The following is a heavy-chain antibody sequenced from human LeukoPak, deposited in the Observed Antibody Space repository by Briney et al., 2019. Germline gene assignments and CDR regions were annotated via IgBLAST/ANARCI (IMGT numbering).Heavy chain of an antibody. D-gene: IGHD2-2*01. CDR3: ARGYCTTTSCYFPLKGFDP. Sequence: PSETLSLTCTVSGGSINSGGYYRNWIRQHPGKGLEWIGYMYYTGRTFYNPSLKSRVTMSVDTSKNQFSLRLSSVTAADTAVYYCARGYCTTTSCYFPLKGFDPWGQGTLVTVSS. V-gene: IGHV4-31*03. CDR2: MYYTGRT. J-gene: IGHJ5*02. CDR1: GGSINSGGYY.